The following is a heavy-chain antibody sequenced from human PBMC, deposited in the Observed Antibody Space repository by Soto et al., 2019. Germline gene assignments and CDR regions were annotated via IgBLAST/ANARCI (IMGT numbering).Heavy chain of an antibody. V-gene: IGHV3-30-3*01. CDR3: ARDHIEELLYSLDY. CDR2: ISYDGSNK. Sequence: RLSCAASGFTFSSYAMHWVRQAPGKGLEWVAVISYDGSNKYYADSVKGRFTISRDNSKNTLYLQMNSLRAEDTAVYYCARDHIEELLYSLDYWGQGTLVTVSS. D-gene: IGHD2-2*02. J-gene: IGHJ4*02. CDR1: GFTFSSYA.